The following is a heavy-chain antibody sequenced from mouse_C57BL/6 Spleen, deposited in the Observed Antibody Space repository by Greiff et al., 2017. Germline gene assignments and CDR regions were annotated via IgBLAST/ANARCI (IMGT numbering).Heavy chain of an antibody. V-gene: IGHV1-26*01. J-gene: IGHJ1*03. CDR1: GYTFTDYY. CDR3: ARYYYGSRGPYWYFDV. CDR2: INPNNGGT. Sequence: EVKLQQSGPELVKPGASVKISCKASGYTFTDYYMNWVKQSHGKSLEWIGDINPNNGGTSYNQKFKGKATLTVDKSSSTAYMELRSLTSEDSAVYYCARYYYGSRGPYWYFDVWGTGTTVTVSS. D-gene: IGHD1-1*01.